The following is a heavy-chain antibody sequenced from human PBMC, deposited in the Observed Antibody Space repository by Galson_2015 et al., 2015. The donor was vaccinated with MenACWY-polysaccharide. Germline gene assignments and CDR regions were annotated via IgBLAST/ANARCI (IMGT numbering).Heavy chain of an antibody. CDR3: AKGAAHYGSGTSYDF. CDR1: GLTFSSYG. CDR2: LSPTTGNT. Sequence: SLRLSCAGSGLTFSSYGMGWVRQAPGKGLEWVSGLSPTTGNTYCADSVRGRFTISRDNSKNTLYLQMDSLRAEDTALHYCAKGAAHYGSGTSYDFWGQGTPVTLSS. V-gene: IGHV3-23*01. D-gene: IGHD3-10*01. J-gene: IGHJ4*02.